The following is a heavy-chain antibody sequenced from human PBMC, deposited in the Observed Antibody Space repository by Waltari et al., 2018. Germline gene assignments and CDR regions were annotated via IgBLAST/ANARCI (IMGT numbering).Heavy chain of an antibody. Sequence: EVQLVESGGGLVQPGGALRPSCAASGFTFSSSNRNWFRPAPGKGLDWFSFISSSGNTIYYADAVKGRFTISRDNAKNSLYLQMNSLRDEDTAVYYCASPLIFRGQGTLVTVAS. CDR2: ISSSGNTI. CDR3: ASPLIF. J-gene: IGHJ4*02. V-gene: IGHV3-48*02. D-gene: IGHD2-21*02. CDR1: GFTFSSSN.